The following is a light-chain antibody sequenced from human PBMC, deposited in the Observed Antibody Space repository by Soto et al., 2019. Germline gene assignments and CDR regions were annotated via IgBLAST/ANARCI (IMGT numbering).Light chain of an antibody. CDR2: DVS. CDR1: SSDVGGYDY. CDR3: SSYAGSDPVV. V-gene: IGLV2-8*01. Sequence: QSALTQPPSASGSPGQSVTISCTGTSSDVGGYDYVSWYQQHPGKAPKLMIYDVSKRPSGVPDRFSGSKSGNTASLTVSGLQAEDEADYYCSSYAGSDPVVFGGGTKVTRP. J-gene: IGLJ2*01.